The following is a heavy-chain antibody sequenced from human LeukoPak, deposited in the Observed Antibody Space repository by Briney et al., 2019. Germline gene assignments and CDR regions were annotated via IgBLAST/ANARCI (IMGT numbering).Heavy chain of an antibody. D-gene: IGHD3-10*01. CDR3: ARDGLRFGELLV. J-gene: IGHJ4*02. CDR1: GFIFSSYG. V-gene: IGHV3-33*01. CDR2: IWYDGSNK. Sequence: GGSLRLSCAASGFIFSSYGMHWVRQAPGKGLEWVAVIWYDGSNKYYADSVKGRFTISRDNSKNTLYLQMNSLRAEDTAVYYCARDGLRFGELLVWGQGTLVTVSS.